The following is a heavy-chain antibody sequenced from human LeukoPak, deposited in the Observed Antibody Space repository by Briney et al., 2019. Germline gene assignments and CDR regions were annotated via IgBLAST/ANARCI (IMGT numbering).Heavy chain of an antibody. V-gene: IGHV4-59*01. CDR3: ARSKGVRAYYFDY. Sequence: KPSETLSLTCTVSGGSISSYYWSWIRQPPGKGLEWIGYIYYSGSTNYNPSLKSRVTISVDTSKNQFSLKLSSVTAADTAVYYCARSKGVRAYYFDYWGQGTLVTVSS. CDR2: IYYSGST. CDR1: GGSISSYY. D-gene: IGHD4-23*01. J-gene: IGHJ4*02.